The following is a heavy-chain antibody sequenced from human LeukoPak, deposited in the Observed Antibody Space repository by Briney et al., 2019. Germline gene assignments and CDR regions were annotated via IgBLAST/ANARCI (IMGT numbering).Heavy chain of an antibody. CDR2: INHSGST. Sequence: SETLSLTCAVYGGSFSGYYWSWIRQPPGKGLEWIGEINHSGSTNYNPSLKSRVTISVDTSKNQFSLKLSSVTAADTAVYYCASSSPTTWILSYNWFDPWGQGTLVTVSS. J-gene: IGHJ5*02. V-gene: IGHV4-34*01. CDR1: GGSFSGYY. D-gene: IGHD5-18*01. CDR3: ASSSPTTWILSYNWFDP.